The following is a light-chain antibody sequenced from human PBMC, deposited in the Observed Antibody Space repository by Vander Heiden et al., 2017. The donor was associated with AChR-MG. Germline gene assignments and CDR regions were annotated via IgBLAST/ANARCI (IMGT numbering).Light chain of an antibody. Sequence: AIRMTQSPSSLSASTGDRVTITCRASQGISSYLAWYQQKPGKAPKLLIYAASTLQSGVPSRFSGSGSGTDFTLTISCLQSEDFATYYCQQEDSYPRTFGQRTKVEIK. CDR2: AAS. CDR1: QGISSY. J-gene: IGKJ1*01. CDR3: QQEDSYPRT. V-gene: IGKV1-8*01.